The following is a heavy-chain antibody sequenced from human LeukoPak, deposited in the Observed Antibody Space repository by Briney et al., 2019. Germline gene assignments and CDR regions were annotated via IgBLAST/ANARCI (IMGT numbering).Heavy chain of an antibody. CDR2: IYNSGST. CDR1: GGSISSGGYS. CDR3: ARGTLYRGWSYYLDF. Sequence: SETLSLTCVVSGGSISSGGYSWSWIRQPPGKGLEWIGYIYNSGSTYYNPSLKSRVTISVDMSKNHFSLRLRSVTAADTAMYYCARGTLYRGWSYYLDFWGQGSQVTVSS. V-gene: IGHV4-30-4*07. D-gene: IGHD6-19*01. J-gene: IGHJ4*02.